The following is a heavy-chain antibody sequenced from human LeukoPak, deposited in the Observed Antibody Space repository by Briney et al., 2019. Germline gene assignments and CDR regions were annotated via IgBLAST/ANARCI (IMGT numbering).Heavy chain of an antibody. J-gene: IGHJ4*02. D-gene: IGHD4-11*01. CDR1: GYTFTSYG. CDR3: AREVDDYYYFDY. Sequence: ASVKVSCKASGYTFTSYGISWVRQAPGQGLEWMGWISAYNGNTNYAQKLQGRVTMTTDTSTSTAYMELRSLGSDDTAVYYCAREVDDYYYFDYWGQGTLVTVSS. V-gene: IGHV1-18*01. CDR2: ISAYNGNT.